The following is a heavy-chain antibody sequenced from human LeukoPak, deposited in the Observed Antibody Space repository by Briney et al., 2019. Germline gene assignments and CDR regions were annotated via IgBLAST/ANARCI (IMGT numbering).Heavy chain of an antibody. CDR3: AGVNQGLRWNYFDY. V-gene: IGHV1-69*13. CDR2: IIPIFGTA. D-gene: IGHD1-14*01. Sequence: SVKVSCKASGGTFSSYAISWVRQAPGQGLEWMGGIIPIFGTANYAQKFQGRVTITADESTSTAYMELSSLRSEDTAVYYCAGVNQGLRWNYFDYWGQGTLVTVSS. CDR1: GGTFSSYA. J-gene: IGHJ4*02.